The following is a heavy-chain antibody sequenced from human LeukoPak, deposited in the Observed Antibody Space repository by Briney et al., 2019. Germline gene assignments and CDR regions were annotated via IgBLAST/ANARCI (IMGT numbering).Heavy chain of an antibody. CDR3: ARSGDDFWSGYSSYYYYMDV. Sequence: PSETLSLTRTVSGGSISSSSYYWGWIRQPPGKGLVWIGSIYYSGSTYYNPSLKSRVTISVDTSKNQFSLKLSSVTAADTAVYYCARSGDDFWSGYSSYYYYMDVWGKGTTVTVSS. CDR2: IYYSGST. J-gene: IGHJ6*03. D-gene: IGHD3-3*01. V-gene: IGHV4-39*07. CDR1: GGSISSSSYY.